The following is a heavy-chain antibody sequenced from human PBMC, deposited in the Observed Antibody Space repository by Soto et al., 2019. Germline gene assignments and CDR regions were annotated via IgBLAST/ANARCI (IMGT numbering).Heavy chain of an antibody. CDR3: ARVKVKVVAATASWFDP. D-gene: IGHD2-15*01. J-gene: IGHJ5*02. CDR1: GVSFSGYY. V-gene: IGHV4-34*01. Sequence: QVQLQQWGAGLLKPSETLSLTCAVYGVSFSGYYWSWIRQPPGKGLEWLGEINHSGSTNYNPSLKSRVTISVDTSKNQFSLKLSSVTAADTAVYYCARVKVKVVAATASWFDPWGQGTLVTVSS. CDR2: INHSGST.